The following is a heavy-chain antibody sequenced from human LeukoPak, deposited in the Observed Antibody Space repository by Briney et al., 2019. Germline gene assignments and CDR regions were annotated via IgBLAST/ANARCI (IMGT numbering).Heavy chain of an antibody. CDR2: IYPGDSDT. CDR3: ARHWGIAAAGSYYFDY. V-gene: IGHV5-51*01. J-gene: IGHJ4*02. D-gene: IGHD6-13*01. CDR1: GYSFTSYW. Sequence: GESLKISCKGSGYSFTSYWIGWARQMPGKGLEWMGIIYPGDSDTRYSPSFQGQVTISADKSISTAYLQWSSLKASDTAMYYCARHWGIAAAGSYYFDYWGQGTLVTVSS.